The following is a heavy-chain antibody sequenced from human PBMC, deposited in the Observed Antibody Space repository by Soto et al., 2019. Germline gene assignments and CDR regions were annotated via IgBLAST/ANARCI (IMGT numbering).Heavy chain of an antibody. CDR1: GYIFTNYW. Sequence: PGESLKISCKGSGYIFTNYWIGWVRQMPGKGLEWVGIINPGDSNTRYRPSFQGQVTFSVDKSISTAYLQWSGLKASDTAMYYCARLFRDDTSNYRHFDYWGQGTLVTVSS. J-gene: IGHJ4*02. D-gene: IGHD3-22*01. CDR2: INPGDSNT. V-gene: IGHV5-51*01. CDR3: ARLFRDDTSNYRHFDY.